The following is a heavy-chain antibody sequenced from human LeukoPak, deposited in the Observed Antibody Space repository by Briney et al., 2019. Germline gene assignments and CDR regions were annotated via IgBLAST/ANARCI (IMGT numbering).Heavy chain of an antibody. D-gene: IGHD3-22*01. CDR2: ISTCNGNT. CDR1: GYTFTSFG. Sequence: ASVKVSCTASGYTFTSFGVSWVRQAPGQGLEWMGWISTCNGNTNYAPKLQGRVTMTENTSTSTAYMELSSLRSEDTAVYYCARGLAPYSYEYSGHDPYYYYNMDVWGKGTTVIISS. V-gene: IGHV1-18*01. J-gene: IGHJ6*03. CDR3: ARGLAPYSYEYSGHDPYYYYNMDV.